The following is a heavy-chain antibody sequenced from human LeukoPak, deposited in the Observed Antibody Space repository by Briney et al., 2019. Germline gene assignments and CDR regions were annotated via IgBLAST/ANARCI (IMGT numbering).Heavy chain of an antibody. Sequence: GGSLRLSCAASGFTFSSYGMHWVRQAPGKGLEWVAVISYDGSNKYYADSVKGRFTISRDNSKNTLYLQMNSLRAEDTAVYYCGRGSVGFGELNYWGQGTLVTVSS. V-gene: IGHV3-30*03. J-gene: IGHJ4*02. CDR2: ISYDGSNK. D-gene: IGHD3-10*01. CDR1: GFTFSSYG. CDR3: GRGSVGFGELNY.